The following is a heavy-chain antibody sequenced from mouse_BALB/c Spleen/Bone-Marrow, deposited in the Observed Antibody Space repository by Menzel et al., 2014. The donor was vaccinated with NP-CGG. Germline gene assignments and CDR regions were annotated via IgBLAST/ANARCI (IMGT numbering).Heavy chain of an antibody. Sequence: VQLQQPGPELEKPGASVKISCKASGYSFTGYNMNWVKQNNGKSLEWIGNIDPCYGGISYNQKFKGKATLTVDKSSNTAYMQLKSLTSEDSAVYYCAISIEYRPLVYWGQGTLVTVSA. V-gene: IGHV1-39*01. CDR3: AISIEYRPLVY. J-gene: IGHJ3*01. D-gene: IGHD2-14*01. CDR2: IDPCYGGI. CDR1: GYSFTGYN.